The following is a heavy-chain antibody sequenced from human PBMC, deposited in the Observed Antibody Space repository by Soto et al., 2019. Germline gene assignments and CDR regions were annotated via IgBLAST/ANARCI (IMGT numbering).Heavy chain of an antibody. V-gene: IGHV1-46*01. CDR2: INPSGGPT. J-gene: IGHJ5*02. CDR3: AFGRPTASSWLDP. CDR1: GYIFTTYN. Sequence: QEQLVQSGTDVKKPGASVRVSCKAFGYIFTTYNIHWLRQAPGQGLEWMGMINPSGGPTSYAEKFQGRVTMTSDTSTTTVYMELSSLTSEDTAVYYCAFGRPTASSWLDPWGQGTLVSVSS. D-gene: IGHD2-2*01.